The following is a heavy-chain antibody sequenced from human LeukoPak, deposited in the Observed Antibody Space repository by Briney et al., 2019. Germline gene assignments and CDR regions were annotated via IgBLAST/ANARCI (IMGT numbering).Heavy chain of an antibody. CDR3: ARAMVRGVNDY. CDR1: GFTFSNYW. Sequence: GGSLRLSCAASGFTFSNYWMSWVRQAPGKGLEWVANIKQDGSEKYYVDSVKGRFTISRDNAKNSLYLQMNSLRAEDTAVYYCARAMVRGVNDYWGQGTLVTVSS. V-gene: IGHV3-7*04. CDR2: IKQDGSEK. J-gene: IGHJ4*02. D-gene: IGHD3-10*01.